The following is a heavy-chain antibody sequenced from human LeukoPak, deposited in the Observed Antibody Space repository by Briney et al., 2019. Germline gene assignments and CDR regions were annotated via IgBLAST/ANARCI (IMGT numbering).Heavy chain of an antibody. J-gene: IGHJ4*02. CDR1: GGSFSGYY. CDR3: ARASSGFDY. D-gene: IGHD3-22*01. CDR2: INHSGST. V-gene: IGHV4-34*01. Sequence: PLETLSLTCAVYGGSFSGYYWSWIRQLPGKGLEWIGEINHSGSTNYNPSLKSRVTISVDTSKNQFSLKLSSVTAADAAVYYCARASSGFDYWGQGTLVTVSS.